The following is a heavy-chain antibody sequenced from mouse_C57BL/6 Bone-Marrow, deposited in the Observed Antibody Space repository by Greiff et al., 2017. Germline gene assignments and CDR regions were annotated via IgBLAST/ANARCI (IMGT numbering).Heavy chain of an antibody. CDR1: GFTFSDYG. J-gene: IGHJ2*01. CDR2: ISSGSRTI. V-gene: IGHV5-17*01. Sequence: EVQLQESGGGLVKPGGSLYLSCAASGFTFSDYGMHWVRQAPEKGLEWVAYISSGSRTINYADTVKGRFTIAIDNAKNTLFLQMTSLRSEDTAMYYCARNYYQDYWGQGTTLTVSS. CDR3: ARNYYQDY. D-gene: IGHD1-1*01.